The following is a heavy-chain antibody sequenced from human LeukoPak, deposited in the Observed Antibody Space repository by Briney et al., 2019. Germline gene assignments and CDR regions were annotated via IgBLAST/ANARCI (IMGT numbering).Heavy chain of an antibody. V-gene: IGHV4-59*01. CDR3: ARAQRSPYYYGMDV. CDR2: IYYSGST. CDR1: GVSISSYY. J-gene: IGHJ6*02. Sequence: SETLSLTCXVSGVSISSYYWSWIRQPPGKGLEWLGYIYYSGSTNYNPSLKSRVTISVDTSKNQFSLKLSSVTAADTAVYYCARAQRSPYYYGMDVWGQGTTVTVSS.